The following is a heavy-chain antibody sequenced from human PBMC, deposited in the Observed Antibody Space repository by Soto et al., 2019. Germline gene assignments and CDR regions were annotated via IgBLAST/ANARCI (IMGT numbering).Heavy chain of an antibody. J-gene: IGHJ4*02. V-gene: IGHV1-18*01. D-gene: IGHD2-15*01. CDR2: ISAYNGNT. Sequence: QVQLVQSGAEVKKPGASVKVSCKASGYTFTSYGISWVRQAPGQGLEWMGWISAYNGNTNYAQKLQGRVTMTTDTSTSTAYMELRSLRSDDTAVYYCAREEESETQGGSWYLGGYWGQGTLVTVSS. CDR3: AREEESETQGGSWYLGGY. CDR1: GYTFTSYG.